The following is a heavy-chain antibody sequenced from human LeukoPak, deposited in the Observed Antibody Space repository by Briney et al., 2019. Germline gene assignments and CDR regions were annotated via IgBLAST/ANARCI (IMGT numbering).Heavy chain of an antibody. V-gene: IGHV3-11*04. CDR2: ISSSGSTI. CDR1: GFTFSDYY. Sequence: PGGSLRLSCAASGFTFSDYYMSWIRQAPGKGLEWVSYISSSGSTIYYADSVKGRFTISRDNAKNSLYLQMNSLRAEDTAVYYCARQSYSSSSVLFDYWGQGTLVTVSS. J-gene: IGHJ4*02. D-gene: IGHD6-6*01. CDR3: ARQSYSSSSVLFDY.